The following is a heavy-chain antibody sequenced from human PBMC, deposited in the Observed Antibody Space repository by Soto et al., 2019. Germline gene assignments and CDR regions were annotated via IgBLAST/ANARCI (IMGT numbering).Heavy chain of an antibody. J-gene: IGHJ4*02. CDR1: GFTFRTYA. D-gene: IGHD6-19*01. CDR3: AKSPVIAVAGPDY. V-gene: IGHV3-23*01. CDR2: LSGSGGAT. Sequence: EVQLLESGGGLVQPGGSPRLSCAASGFTFRTYAMSWVRQAPGKGLEWVSALSGSGGATYYADSVKGRFTISRDNSKNTLYLQMNSLRAEDTAVYYCAKSPVIAVAGPDYWGQGTLVTVSS.